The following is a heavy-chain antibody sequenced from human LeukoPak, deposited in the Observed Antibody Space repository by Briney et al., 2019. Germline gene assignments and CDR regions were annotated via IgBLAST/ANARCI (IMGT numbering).Heavy chain of an antibody. CDR1: GGSISSYY. D-gene: IGHD6-13*01. V-gene: IGHV4-59*01. CDR2: IYYSGST. Sequence: PSETLSLTCTVSGGSISSYYWSWIRQPPGQGLEWIGYIYYSGSTNYNPSLKSRVTTSVDTSKNQFSLKLSSVTAADTAVYYCARLSSSWYYYYYYYMDVWGKGTTVTVSS. CDR3: ARLSSSWYYYYYYYMDV. J-gene: IGHJ6*03.